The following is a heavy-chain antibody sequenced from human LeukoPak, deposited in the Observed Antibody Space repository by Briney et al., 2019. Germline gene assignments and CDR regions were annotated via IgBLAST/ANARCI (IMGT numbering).Heavy chain of an antibody. V-gene: IGHV3-30*18. D-gene: IGHD2-15*01. CDR1: GFTFSSYS. CDR2: ISYDGSNK. CDR3: AKGRRYCSGGSCYSPFDY. J-gene: IGHJ4*02. Sequence: GGSLRLSCAASGFTFSSYSMNWVRQAPGKGLEWVAVISYDGSNKYYADSVKGRFTISRDNSKNTLYLQMNSLRAEDTAVYYCAKGRRYCSGGSCYSPFDYWGQGTLVTVSS.